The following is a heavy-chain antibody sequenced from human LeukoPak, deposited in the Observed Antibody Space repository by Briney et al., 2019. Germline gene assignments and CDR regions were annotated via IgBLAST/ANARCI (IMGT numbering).Heavy chain of an antibody. J-gene: IGHJ4*02. CDR2: ISGSGGST. Sequence: GGSLRLSCAASGFTFSSYAMSWVRQAPGKGLEWVSAISGSGGSTYYADSVKGRFTISRDNSKNTLYLQMNSLRAEDTAVYYCAKDRPYCSSTSCCREYYFDYWGQGTLVTVSS. CDR1: GFTFSSYA. D-gene: IGHD2-2*01. V-gene: IGHV3-23*01. CDR3: AKDRPYCSSTSCCREYYFDY.